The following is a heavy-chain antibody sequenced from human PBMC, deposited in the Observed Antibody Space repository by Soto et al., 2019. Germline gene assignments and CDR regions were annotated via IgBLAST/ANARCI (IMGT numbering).Heavy chain of an antibody. CDR3: ARDDSGFSGSHYIDYFNY. CDR2: IKPSGGST. Sequence: ASVKVSCKASGYTFTSYYMHWVRQAPGQRLEWMGLIKPSGGSTYYAQNFQGRVTITRDTSAGTVYMQLSSLTSEDTAVYYCARDDSGFSGSHYIDYFNYWGQGALVTVSS. V-gene: IGHV1-46*01. CDR1: GYTFTSYY. J-gene: IGHJ4*02. D-gene: IGHD1-26*01.